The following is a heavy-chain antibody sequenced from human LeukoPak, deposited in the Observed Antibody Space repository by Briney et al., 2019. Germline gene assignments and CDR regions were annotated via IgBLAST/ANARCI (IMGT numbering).Heavy chain of an antibody. V-gene: IGHV4-39*01. Sequence: SETLSLTCPVSGGSISSSSYYWGWIRQPPGKGLEWIGSIYYSGSTCYNPSLKSRVTISVDTSKNQFSLKLSSVTAADTAVYYCARQHGSPDYWGQGTLVTVSS. J-gene: IGHJ4*02. CDR1: GGSISSSSYY. CDR3: ARQHGSPDY. D-gene: IGHD1-26*01. CDR2: IYYSGST.